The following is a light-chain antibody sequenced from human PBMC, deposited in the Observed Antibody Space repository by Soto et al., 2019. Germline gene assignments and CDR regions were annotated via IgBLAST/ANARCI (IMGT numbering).Light chain of an antibody. CDR3: QQRSNWPPT. Sequence: EIVLTQSPAMLSLSPGERANLSCRASQSVSSFLAWYQQRPGQAPRLLIYDASNRATGIPAKFSGSGSGTDFTLTISTLVPEDFAVYYCQQRSNWPPTFGGGTKVEIK. CDR2: DAS. CDR1: QSVSSF. J-gene: IGKJ4*01. V-gene: IGKV3-11*01.